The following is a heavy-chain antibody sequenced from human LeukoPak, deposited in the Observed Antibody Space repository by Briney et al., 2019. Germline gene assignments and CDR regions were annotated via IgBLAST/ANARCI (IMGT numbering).Heavy chain of an antibody. V-gene: IGHV3-48*01. CDR1: GFTFSSYS. D-gene: IGHD2-2*01. Sequence: GRSLRLSCAASGFTFSSYSMNWVRQAPGKGLEWVSYISSSSSTIYYADSVKGRFTISRDNAKNSLYLQMNSLRAEDTAVYYCARGRELKYCSSTSCPGYYFDYWGQGTLVTVSS. J-gene: IGHJ4*02. CDR3: ARGRELKYCSSTSCPGYYFDY. CDR2: ISSSSSTI.